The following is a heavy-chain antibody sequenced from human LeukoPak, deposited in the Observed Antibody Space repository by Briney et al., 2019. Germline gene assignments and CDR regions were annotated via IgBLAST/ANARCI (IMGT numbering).Heavy chain of an antibody. D-gene: IGHD3-10*01. Sequence: PGGSLRLSCAACGFTFSSYAMSWVRQAPGKGLEWMGRLKSKTDGETTNYAEPVRGRFTISRDDSKSAVYLQMNSLKIEDTAVYYCTTDLGTYYHGSQRLIPIDYWGQGTLVTVSS. CDR3: TTDLGTYYHGSQRLIPIDY. J-gene: IGHJ4*02. V-gene: IGHV3-15*06. CDR1: GFTFSSYA. CDR2: LKSKTDGETT.